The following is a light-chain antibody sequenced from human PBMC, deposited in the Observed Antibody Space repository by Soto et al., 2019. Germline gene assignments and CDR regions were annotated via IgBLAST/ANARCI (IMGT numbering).Light chain of an antibody. CDR2: DVS. CDR1: SIDVGGYNY. V-gene: IGLV2-14*01. CDR3: CSYTTSNTRQIV. J-gene: IGLJ1*01. Sequence: QSVLTQPASVSGSPGQSMTISCTGTSIDVGGYNYVSWYQQQPGKAPKFMIYDVSNRPSGVSNRFSGSKSGNTASLTISGLQAEDEADYYCCSYTTSNTRQIVFGTGTKLTVL.